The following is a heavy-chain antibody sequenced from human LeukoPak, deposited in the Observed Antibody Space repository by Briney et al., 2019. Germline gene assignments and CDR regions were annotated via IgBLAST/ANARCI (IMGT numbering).Heavy chain of an antibody. J-gene: IGHJ3*02. V-gene: IGHV1-8*02. D-gene: IGHD3-10*01. CDR3: AINYYGSGSYYWDAFDI. CDR1: GYTFTSYD. Sequence: ASVKVSCKASGYTFTSYDINWVRQATGQGLEWMGWMNPNSGNTGYAQKFQGRVTMTRNTSISTAYMELSSLRSEDTAVYYCAINYYGSGSYYWDAFDIWGQGTMVTVSS. CDR2: MNPNSGNT.